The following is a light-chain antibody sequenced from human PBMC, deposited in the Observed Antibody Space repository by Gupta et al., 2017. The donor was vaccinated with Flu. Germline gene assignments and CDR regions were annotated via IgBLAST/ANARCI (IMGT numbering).Light chain of an antibody. J-gene: IGLJ3*02. CDR1: TIVSKS. V-gene: IGLV3-21*03. Sequence: KMAMMSGWGSTIVSKSVNWYQHMPAHAPWLLVYDDSDRTFGSPERVFGSTSESTATLSISRVEAGEEADYYCQVWETTSDSRWVFGGGTKLTVL. CDR2: DDS. CDR3: QVWETTSDSRWV.